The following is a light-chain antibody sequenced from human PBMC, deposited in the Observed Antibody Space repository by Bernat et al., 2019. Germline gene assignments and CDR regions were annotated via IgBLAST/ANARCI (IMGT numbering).Light chain of an antibody. J-gene: IGKJ2*01. CDR2: GAS. CDR3: QQRNYWPIT. V-gene: IGKV3-11*01. CDR1: QSISNY. Sequence: EIVLTQSPATLSLSPGERATFSCRASQSISNYLAWYQHQPGQAPRLLIYGASNRATGIPARFSGSGSGTDFTLTINSLEPEDFAVYYCQQRNYWPITFGQRTKLENK.